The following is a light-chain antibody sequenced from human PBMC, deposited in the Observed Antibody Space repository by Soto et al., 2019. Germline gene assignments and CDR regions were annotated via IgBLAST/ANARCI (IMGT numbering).Light chain of an antibody. CDR1: EGINTW. Sequence: AIRMTQSPSSFSASTGDRVTITCRASEGINTWLAWYQQKPGKAPKLLIYAASTLHDGVPSRFSGSGSDTDFTLTISGLQPEDFRSYYCLQSYDYPYTFGQGTRLEIK. CDR3: LQSYDYPYT. CDR2: AAS. V-gene: IGKV1-8*01. J-gene: IGKJ5*01.